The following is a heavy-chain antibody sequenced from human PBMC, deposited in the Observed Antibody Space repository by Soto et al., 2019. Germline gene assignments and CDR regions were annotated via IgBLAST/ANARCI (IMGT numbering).Heavy chain of an antibody. J-gene: IGHJ5*02. Sequence: SETLSLTCAVSGGSSISTTWWSWVRQPPGKGLEWIGEIHHDGSTYYNPSLKSRVTISVDTSKNQFSLKLSSVTAADTAVYYCARVLLPTDLNWFDPWGQGTLVTVSS. CDR1: GGSSISTTW. D-gene: IGHD4-17*01. CDR2: IHHDGST. V-gene: IGHV4-4*02. CDR3: ARVLLPTDLNWFDP.